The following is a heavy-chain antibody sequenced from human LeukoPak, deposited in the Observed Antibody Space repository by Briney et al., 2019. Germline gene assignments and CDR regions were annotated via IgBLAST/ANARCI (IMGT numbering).Heavy chain of an antibody. J-gene: IGHJ3*02. V-gene: IGHV1-2*02. Sequence: ASVKVSCKASGNTFTVYFIHWVRQAPGQGLEWMGWVNPNSGGTNYAQKFQGRVTMTRDTSISTTYMELSRLRSDDTAMYYCASLDAFDMWGQGTMVTVSS. CDR2: VNPNSGGT. CDR1: GNTFTVYF. CDR3: ASLDAFDM.